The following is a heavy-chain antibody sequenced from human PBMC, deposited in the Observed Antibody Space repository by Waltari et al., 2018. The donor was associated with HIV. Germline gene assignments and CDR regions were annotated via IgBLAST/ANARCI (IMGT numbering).Heavy chain of an antibody. J-gene: IGHJ6*02. D-gene: IGHD2-15*01. CDR2: IKQDGSEK. Sequence: EVQLVESGGGLVQPGGSLRLSCAASGFTFSSYWMSWVRQAPGKGLEWVANIKQDGSEKYYVDSVKGRFTISRDNAKNSLYLQMNSLRAEDTAVYYCARDLLYRVAHDGMDVWGQGTTVTVSS. CDR1: GFTFSSYW. CDR3: ARDLLYRVAHDGMDV. V-gene: IGHV3-7*01.